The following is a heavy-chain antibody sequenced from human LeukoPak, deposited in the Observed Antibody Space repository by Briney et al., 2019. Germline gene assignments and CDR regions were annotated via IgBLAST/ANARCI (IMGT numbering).Heavy chain of an antibody. D-gene: IGHD6-19*01. J-gene: IGHJ5*02. CDR2: ISYSGRT. CDR3: ARGLSRQWLRYRSFDP. CDR1: GGSISSSSYY. Sequence: SETLSLTCTVSGGSISSSSYYWVWIRQPPGKGLESIATISYSGRTYYDPSLKSRVTTSVDTSKTQFSLKLSSVTAADTAVYYCARGLSRQWLRYRSFDPWGQGTLVTVSS. V-gene: IGHV4-39*01.